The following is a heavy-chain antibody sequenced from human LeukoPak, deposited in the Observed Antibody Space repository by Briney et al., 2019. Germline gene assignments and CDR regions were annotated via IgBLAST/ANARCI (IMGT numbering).Heavy chain of an antibody. J-gene: IGHJ5*02. Sequence: SVKVSCKASGGTFSSYAISWVRQAPGQGLEWMGRIIPILGIANYAQKFQGRVTITTDESTSTAYMELSSLRSEDTAVYYCARENYDILTGYRHVNWFDPWGQGTLVTVSS. CDR2: IIPILGIA. CDR3: ARENYDILTGYRHVNWFDP. D-gene: IGHD3-9*01. V-gene: IGHV1-69*04. CDR1: GGTFSSYA.